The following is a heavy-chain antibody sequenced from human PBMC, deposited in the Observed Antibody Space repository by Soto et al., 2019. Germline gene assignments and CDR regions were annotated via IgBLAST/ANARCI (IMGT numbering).Heavy chain of an antibody. J-gene: IGHJ4*02. Sequence: EVQLLESGGGLVQPGGSLRLSCAASGFTFSSYAMSWVRQAPGKGLEWVSAISGSGGSTYYADSVKGRFTISKDNSKNTLYLQMNSLRAEDTAVYYCADAPVAGTQTPFDYWGQGTLVTVSS. V-gene: IGHV3-23*01. CDR3: ADAPVAGTQTPFDY. CDR1: GFTFSSYA. D-gene: IGHD6-19*01. CDR2: ISGSGGST.